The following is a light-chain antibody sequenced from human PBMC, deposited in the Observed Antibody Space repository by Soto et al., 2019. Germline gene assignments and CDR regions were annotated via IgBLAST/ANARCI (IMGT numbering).Light chain of an antibody. CDR3: AAWDDSLSGNV. J-gene: IGLJ1*01. CDR2: RNN. Sequence: QSVLTQPPSASGTPGQRVTISCSGSSSNIGSNYVYWYQQLPGTAPKLLIYRNNQRPSGVTDRFYGSKSGTSASLAINGLGSEDEADYYGAAWDDSLSGNVFGTGTKLTVL. CDR1: SSNIGSNY. V-gene: IGLV1-47*01.